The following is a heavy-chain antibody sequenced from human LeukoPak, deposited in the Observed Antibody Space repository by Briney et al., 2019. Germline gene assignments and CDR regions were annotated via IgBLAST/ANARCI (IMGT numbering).Heavy chain of an antibody. CDR3: ARDTVPGDSFDI. V-gene: IGHV4-31*03. J-gene: IGHJ3*02. Sequence: SETLSLTCTVSGVSISSVDYYWSWIRQYPGKGLEWIGYINYRGSAYYNPSLKSRVTISVDTSKNQFSLKLTSVTAADTAVYYCARDTVPGDSFDIWGQGTMVTVSS. CDR2: INYRGSA. CDR1: GVSISSVDYY.